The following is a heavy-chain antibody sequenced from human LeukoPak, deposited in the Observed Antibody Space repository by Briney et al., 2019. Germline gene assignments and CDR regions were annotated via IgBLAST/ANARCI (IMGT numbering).Heavy chain of an antibody. J-gene: IGHJ1*01. V-gene: IGHV3-21*01. D-gene: IGHD3-22*01. CDR3: ARGYDSSGYSSLHH. CDR2: ISSSSSYI. Sequence: GGSLRLSCAASGFTFSSYAMNWVRQAPGKGLEWVSSISSSSSYIYYADSVKGRFTISRDNAKNSLYLQMNSLRAEDTAVYYCARGYDSSGYSSLHHWGQGTLVTVSS. CDR1: GFTFSSYA.